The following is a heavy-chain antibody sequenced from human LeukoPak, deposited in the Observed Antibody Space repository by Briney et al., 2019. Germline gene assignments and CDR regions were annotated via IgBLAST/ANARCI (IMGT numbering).Heavy chain of an antibody. CDR1: GFTFSSYA. CDR3: AKSRTGVYYFDY. CDR2: ISYDGSNK. J-gene: IGHJ4*02. V-gene: IGHV3-30-3*02. Sequence: GGSLRLSCAASGFTFSSYAMHWVRQAPGKGLEWVAVISYDGSNKYYADSVKGRSTISRDNSKNTLYLQMNSLRAEDTAVYYCAKSRTGVYYFDYWGQGTLVTVSS. D-gene: IGHD3-10*01.